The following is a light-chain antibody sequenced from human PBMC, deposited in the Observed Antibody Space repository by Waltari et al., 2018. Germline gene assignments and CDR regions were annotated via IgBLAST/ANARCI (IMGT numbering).Light chain of an antibody. V-gene: IGKV4-1*01. CDR3: QQYYSLYT. J-gene: IGKJ2*01. CDR2: WAS. CDR1: RSLFYSSNNNNY. Sequence: DIVMTQSPDSLAVSLGERATINCKSSRSLFYSSNNNNYLAWYQQKPGQPPKLLIYWASTRQSGVPDRFSGSGSGTDFTLTISSPQAEDVAVYYCQQYYSLYTFGQGTKLEI.